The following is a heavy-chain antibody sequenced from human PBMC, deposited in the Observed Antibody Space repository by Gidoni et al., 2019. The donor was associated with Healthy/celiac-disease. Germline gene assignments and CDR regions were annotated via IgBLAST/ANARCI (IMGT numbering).Heavy chain of an antibody. CDR1: GGSFGGYY. CDR3: ARDSPEHIVVVGEFDP. J-gene: IGHJ5*02. Sequence: QVQLQQWGAGLLKPSETLSLTSAVYGGSFGGYYWSWICQPPGKGLEWVGEINHSGSTNYNPSLKSRVTISVDTSKNQFSLKLSSVTAADTAVYYCARDSPEHIVVVGEFDPWGQGTLVTVSS. D-gene: IGHD2-21*01. V-gene: IGHV4-34*01. CDR2: INHSGST.